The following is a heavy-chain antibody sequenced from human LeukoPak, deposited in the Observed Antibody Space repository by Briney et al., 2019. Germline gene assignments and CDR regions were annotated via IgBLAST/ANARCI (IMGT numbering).Heavy chain of an antibody. CDR2: ISSSSSYI. CDR1: GFTFSSYS. CDR3: ARDDQTVIAVAGRY. D-gene: IGHD6-19*01. Sequence: GGSLRLSCAASGFTFSSYSMNWVRQAPGKGLEWVSSISSSSSYIYYADSVKGRFTISRDNAKNSLHLQMNSLRAEDTAVYYCARDDQTVIAVAGRYWGQGTLVTVSS. V-gene: IGHV3-21*01. J-gene: IGHJ4*02.